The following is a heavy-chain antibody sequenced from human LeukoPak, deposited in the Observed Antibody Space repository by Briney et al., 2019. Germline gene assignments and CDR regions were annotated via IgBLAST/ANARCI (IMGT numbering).Heavy chain of an antibody. CDR3: AKASSGWYGWFDL. CDR1: GFTFTSYT. J-gene: IGHJ5*02. D-gene: IGHD6-19*01. CDR2: ISGRGGST. V-gene: IGHV3-23*01. Sequence: VGSLRLSCAASGFTFTSYTMNCVRQAPGEGLEWVSAISGRGGSTYYADSVKGRFTISRDNSKNTLYLQINSLRGEDTAVYYCAKASSGWYGWFDLWGQGTLVSVS.